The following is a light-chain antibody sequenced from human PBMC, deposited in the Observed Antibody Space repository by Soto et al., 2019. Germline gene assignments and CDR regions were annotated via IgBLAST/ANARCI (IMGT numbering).Light chain of an antibody. CDR1: SSTIGSNI. J-gene: IGLJ1*01. CDR3: AAWDDSLTGYV. Sequence: QSVLTQPPSASGTPGQRVSISCSGSSSTIGSNIVNWYQQLPGTAHTPIINSNNQRTSGVPDRFSGSKSGTSASLAISGLQSEDEADYYCAAWDDSLTGYVFGTGTKVTVL. CDR2: SNN. V-gene: IGLV1-44*01.